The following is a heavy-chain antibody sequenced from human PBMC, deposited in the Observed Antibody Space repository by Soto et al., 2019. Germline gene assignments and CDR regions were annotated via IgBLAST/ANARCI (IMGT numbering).Heavy chain of an antibody. D-gene: IGHD6-13*01. CDR3: ARSLLTSSWYAGS. Sequence: SETLSLTCVVSGYSISSGYYWGWIRQPPGKGLEWIGSIYHSWTTYYNPSLKSRVTISLDTSRNQFSLKLTSVTAADTAVYHCARSLLTSSWYAGSWGQGTLVTVSS. V-gene: IGHV4-38-2*01. J-gene: IGHJ5*02. CDR1: GYSISSGYY. CDR2: IYHSWTT.